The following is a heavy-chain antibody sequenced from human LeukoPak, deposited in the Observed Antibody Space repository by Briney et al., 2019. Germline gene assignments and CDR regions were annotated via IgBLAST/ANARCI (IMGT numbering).Heavy chain of an antibody. Sequence: SETLSLTCTVSGVSISSSNSYWGWIRQPPGKGLEWIGRIYTSGSTNYNPSLKSRVTMSVDTSKNQFSLKLSSVTAADTAVYYCAREAQWLVKGWWFDPWGQGTLVTVSS. D-gene: IGHD6-19*01. CDR1: GVSISSSNSY. CDR3: AREAQWLVKGWWFDP. CDR2: IYTSGST. V-gene: IGHV4-39*07. J-gene: IGHJ5*02.